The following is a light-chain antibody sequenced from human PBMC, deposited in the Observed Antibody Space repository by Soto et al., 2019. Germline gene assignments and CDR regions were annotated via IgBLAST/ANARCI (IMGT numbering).Light chain of an antibody. CDR3: QQYNNWPPSYT. CDR2: GAS. CDR1: QSVSSN. V-gene: IGKV3-15*01. Sequence: EIVMTQSPATLSVSPGERATLSCRASQSVSSNLAWYQQKPGQAPRLLIYGASHRATGIPARFSGSGSGTEFTLTISSLQSEDFAVYYCQQYNNWPPSYTFGQGTKLEIK. J-gene: IGKJ2*01.